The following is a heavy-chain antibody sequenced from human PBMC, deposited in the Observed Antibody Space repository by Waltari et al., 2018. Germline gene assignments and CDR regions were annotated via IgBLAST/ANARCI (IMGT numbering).Heavy chain of an antibody. J-gene: IGHJ4*02. CDR3: VKESMTHYYLDS. CDR1: GFSLDDYT. CDR2: LTWNRVGI. V-gene: IGHV3-9*01. D-gene: IGHD6-6*01. Sequence: ELQLVESGGGLVQPGGSLRLACAASGFSLDDYTMHWVRQAPGKGLEWVASLTWNRVGIGYAEAVKGRFTIARDNAKNALYLQMNSLKVEDTALYYCVKESMTHYYLDSWGQGTPVTVSS.